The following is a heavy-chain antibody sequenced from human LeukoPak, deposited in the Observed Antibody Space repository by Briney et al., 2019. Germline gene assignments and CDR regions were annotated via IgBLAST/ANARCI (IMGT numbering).Heavy chain of an antibody. Sequence: SETLSLTCSVSGGSISASSHYWAWVRQPPGKGLEWIGSVYYTGSIRYNTSLKSRVTISVDMSKTALFLTLNSVTAADTAFYYCARRDYRAWIDPWGQGILVTVSP. D-gene: IGHD2-21*01. CDR1: GGSISASSHY. CDR3: ARRDYRAWIDP. V-gene: IGHV4-39*01. CDR2: VYYTGSI. J-gene: IGHJ5*02.